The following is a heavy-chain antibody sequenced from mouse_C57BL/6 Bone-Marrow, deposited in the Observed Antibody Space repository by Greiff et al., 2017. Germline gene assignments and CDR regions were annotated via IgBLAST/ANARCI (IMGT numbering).Heavy chain of an antibody. CDR2: INPDSSTI. J-gene: IGHJ3*01. CDR3: ASDYYGSTAWFAY. D-gene: IGHD1-1*01. CDR1: GIDFSRYW. V-gene: IGHV4-1*01. Sequence: GIDFSRYWMSWVRRAPGKGLEWIGEINPDSSTINYAPSLKDKFIISRDNAKNTLYLQMSKVRSEDTALYYCASDYYGSTAWFAYWGQGTLVTVSA.